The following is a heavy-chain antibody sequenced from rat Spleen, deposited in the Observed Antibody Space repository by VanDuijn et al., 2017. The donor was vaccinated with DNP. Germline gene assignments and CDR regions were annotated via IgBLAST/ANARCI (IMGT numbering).Heavy chain of an antibody. Sequence: EVQLVESGGDLVQPGRSLKLSCAASGFSFSDYYMAWVRQAATKGLEWVAYISYDGGSTYYGDSVKGRFTISRDNAKNTLYLQMNSLRFEDTATYYCASWGIRAYYFDSWGQGVMVTVSS. D-gene: IGHD4-3*01. CDR1: GFSFSDYY. J-gene: IGHJ2*01. CDR2: ISYDGGST. V-gene: IGHV5-22*01. CDR3: ASWGIRAYYFDS.